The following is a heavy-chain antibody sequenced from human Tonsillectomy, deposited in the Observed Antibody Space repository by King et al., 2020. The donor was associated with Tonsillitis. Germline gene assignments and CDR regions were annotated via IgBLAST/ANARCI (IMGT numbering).Heavy chain of an antibody. V-gene: IGHV3-11*01. D-gene: IGHD3-3*01. CDR3: ARESNYDFWGGYYL. J-gene: IGHJ5*02. CDR1: GFTFSYYH. Sequence: VQLLESGGGLVKPGGSLRLSGAASGFTFSYYHMSWIRQSPGKGLEWVSYISSSGSTIYYADSVKGRFTISMDNAKNSLYLQMNSLRAEDTSEYCCARESNYDFWGGYYLWGQGTLVTVSS. CDR2: ISSSGSTI.